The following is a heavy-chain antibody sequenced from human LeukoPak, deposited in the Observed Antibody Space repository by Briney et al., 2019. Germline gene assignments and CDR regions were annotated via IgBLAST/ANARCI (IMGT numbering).Heavy chain of an antibody. CDR1: GFTLYNYA. V-gene: IGHV3-23*01. CDR2: ISDSGGST. D-gene: IGHD3-10*01. CDR3: AKGTLYYGSGSYPRY. J-gene: IGHJ4*02. Sequence: GGSLRLSCAASGFTLYNYAMSWVRQAPGKGLEWVSTISDSGGSTYYADSVKGRFTISRDNSKNTLYLQMNSLRAEDTAVYYCAKGTLYYGSGSYPRYWGQGTLVTVSS.